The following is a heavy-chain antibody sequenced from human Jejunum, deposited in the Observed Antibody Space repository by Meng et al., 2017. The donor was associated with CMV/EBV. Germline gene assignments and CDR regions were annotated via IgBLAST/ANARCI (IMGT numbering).Heavy chain of an antibody. CDR3: AKDRTSGHNYGPFDY. J-gene: IGHJ4*02. D-gene: IGHD5-18*01. CDR1: FPFGDYA. V-gene: IGHV3-9*01. CDR2: VSWNRDSI. Sequence: FPFGDYAIHWVRQAPGKGLEWVSGVSWNRDSITYADSVKGRFTTSRDNAKNSLYLEMSSLRAEDTALYYCAKDRTSGHNYGPFDYWGQGTLVTVSS.